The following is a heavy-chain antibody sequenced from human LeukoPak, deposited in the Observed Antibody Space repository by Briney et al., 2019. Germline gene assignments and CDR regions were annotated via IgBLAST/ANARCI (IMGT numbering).Heavy chain of an antibody. D-gene: IGHD1-26*01. Sequence: SETLSLTCTVSGGSISSSSYYWGWIRQPPGKGLEWIGSIYYSGSTYYNPSLKSRVTISVDTSKNQFSLKLSSVTAADTAVYYCAGVGAMYDDWFDPWGQGTLVTVSS. J-gene: IGHJ5*02. V-gene: IGHV4-39*07. CDR3: AGVGAMYDDWFDP. CDR1: GGSISSSSYY. CDR2: IYYSGST.